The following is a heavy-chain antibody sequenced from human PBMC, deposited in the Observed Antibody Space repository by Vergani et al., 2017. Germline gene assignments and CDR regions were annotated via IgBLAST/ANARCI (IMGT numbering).Heavy chain of an antibody. V-gene: IGHV3-33*01. CDR2: TWYDLNNK. CDR1: GFPFNQYG. CDR3: ARDLRLLYNRFDS. J-gene: IGHJ5*01. D-gene: IGHD1-14*01. Sequence: QVQLVESGGGVVQPGRSLRLSCAASGFPFNQYGMHWVRQAPGKGLEWVAVTWYDLNNKQYADSVKGRFNISRDNSKSTMYLQMNSLRDEDTGVYYCARDLRLLYNRFDSWGQGTLVTVSS.